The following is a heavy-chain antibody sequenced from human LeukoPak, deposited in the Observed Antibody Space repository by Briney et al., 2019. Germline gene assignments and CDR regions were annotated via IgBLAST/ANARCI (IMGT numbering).Heavy chain of an antibody. D-gene: IGHD2-2*01. V-gene: IGHV4-59*01. CDR2: IYYSGST. Sequence: SETLSLNCTVYGGSISSYYWSWIRQPPGKGLEWIGYIYYSGSTNYNHSLKSLFTISVDTSKNQFSLKLSSVTAADTAVYYCARDYIVVVPAAIPYGMDVWGQGTTVTVSS. J-gene: IGHJ6*02. CDR3: ARDYIVVVPAAIPYGMDV. CDR1: GGSISSYY.